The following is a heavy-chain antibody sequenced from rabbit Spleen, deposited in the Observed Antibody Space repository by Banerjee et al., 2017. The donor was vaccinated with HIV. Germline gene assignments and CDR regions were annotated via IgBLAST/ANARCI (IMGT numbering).Heavy chain of an antibody. Sequence: QEQLEESGGDLVKPEGSLTLTCTASGFSFSSYYYMCWVRQAPGKGLEWIACIYPDYGTSDYASWAKGRFTISKTSSTTVTLQMTSLTAADTATYFCARDSHAYASSSGSFWGYGMDLWGPGTLVTVS. CDR1: GFSFSSYYY. V-gene: IGHV1S45*01. J-gene: IGHJ6*01. CDR3: ARDSHAYASSSGSFWGYGMDL. D-gene: IGHD1-1*01. CDR2: IYPDYGTS.